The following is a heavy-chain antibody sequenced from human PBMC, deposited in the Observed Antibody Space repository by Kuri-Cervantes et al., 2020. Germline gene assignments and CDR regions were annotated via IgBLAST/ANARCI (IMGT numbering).Heavy chain of an antibody. J-gene: IGHJ6*02. CDR2: ISYDGSNK. V-gene: IGHV3-30-3*01. Sequence: LSLTCAASGFTFSSYAMHWVRQAPGKGLEWVAVISYDGSNKYYADSVKGRFTISRDNSKNTLYLQMNSLRAEDTAVYYCAKDLGYSSSWSDSYGMDVWGQGTTVTVSS. CDR1: GFTFSSYA. CDR3: AKDLGYSSSWSDSYGMDV. D-gene: IGHD6-13*01.